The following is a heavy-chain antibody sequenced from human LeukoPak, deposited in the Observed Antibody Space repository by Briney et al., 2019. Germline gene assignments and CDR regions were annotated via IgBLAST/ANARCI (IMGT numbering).Heavy chain of an antibody. CDR1: GFTISNYW. J-gene: IGHJ6*04. D-gene: IGHD3-3*01. Sequence: GGSLRLSCAASGFTISNYWMSWVRQAPGKGLEWVANIKRDGSDKYYVGSVKGRFTISRDNAKNSLYLQMNSLRAEDTAVYYCARTPWDFWSNSMDVWGKGTTVTVSS. CDR2: IKRDGSDK. CDR3: ARTPWDFWSNSMDV. V-gene: IGHV3-7*01.